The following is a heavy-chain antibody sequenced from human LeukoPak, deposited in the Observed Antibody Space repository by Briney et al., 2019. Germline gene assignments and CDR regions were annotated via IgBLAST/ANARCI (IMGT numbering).Heavy chain of an antibody. CDR1: GYTFTSYG. V-gene: IGHV1-18*01. Sequence: ASVKVSCKASGYTFTSYGISWVRQAPGQGLEWMGWISAYNGNTNYAQKLQGRVTMTTNTSTSTAYMELRSLRSDDTAVYYRARVPRTLWFGDLNDNWFDPWGQGTLVTVSS. D-gene: IGHD3-10*01. CDR2: ISAYNGNT. J-gene: IGHJ5*02. CDR3: ARVPRTLWFGDLNDNWFDP.